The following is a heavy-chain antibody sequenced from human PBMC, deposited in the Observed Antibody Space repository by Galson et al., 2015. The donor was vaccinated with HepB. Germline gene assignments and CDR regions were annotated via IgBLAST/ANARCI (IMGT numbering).Heavy chain of an antibody. Sequence: PALVKPTQTLTLPCTFSGYSVSSDGMRVSWIRQPQGKALEWLARIDCDDDKFYSTPLKTRLTISKGTSKTQVVLTVTNMDPVDTATYYCPRMIDSSYQYMEFWGKGTTVTVSS. J-gene: IGHJ6*03. V-gene: IGHV2-70*04. D-gene: IGHD3-22*01. CDR1: GYSVSSDGMR. CDR3: PRMIDSSYQYMEF. CDR2: IDCDDDK.